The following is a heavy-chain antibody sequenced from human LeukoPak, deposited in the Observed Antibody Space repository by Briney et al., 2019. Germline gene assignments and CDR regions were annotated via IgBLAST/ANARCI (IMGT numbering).Heavy chain of an antibody. CDR1: GYTFTSYY. D-gene: IGHD2-15*01. V-gene: IGHV1-46*01. Sequence: ASVKVSRKASGYTFTSYYMHWVRQAPGQGLEWMGIINPSGGSTSYAQKFQGRVTMTRDTSTSTVYMELSSLRSEDTAVYYCARARQAYCSGGSCPPGNWGQGTLVTVSS. CDR3: ARARQAYCSGGSCPPGN. CDR2: INPSGGST. J-gene: IGHJ4*02.